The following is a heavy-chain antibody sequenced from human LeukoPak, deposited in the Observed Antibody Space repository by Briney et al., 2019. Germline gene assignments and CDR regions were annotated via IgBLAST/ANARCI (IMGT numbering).Heavy chain of an antibody. D-gene: IGHD5-24*01. J-gene: IGHJ4*02. CDR3: ARGRDGPYYFDY. Sequence: SETLSLTCTVSGGSISSYYWSWIRQPPGKGLEWIGYIYYSGSTNYNPSLKSRVTISVDTSKNQFSLKLSSVTAADTAVYYCARGRDGPYYFDYWGQGTLVTVSS. CDR2: IYYSGST. V-gene: IGHV4-59*01. CDR1: GGSISSYY.